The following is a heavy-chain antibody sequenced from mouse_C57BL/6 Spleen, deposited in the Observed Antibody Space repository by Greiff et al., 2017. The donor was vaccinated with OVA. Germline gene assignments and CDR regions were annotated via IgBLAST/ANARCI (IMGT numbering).Heavy chain of an antibody. J-gene: IGHJ3*01. V-gene: IGHV1-59*01. D-gene: IGHD2-4*01. CDR3: ARDDDSSFAY. Sequence: VQLQQPGAELVRPGTSVKLSCKASGYTFTSYWMHWVKQRPGQGLEWIGVIDPSDSYTNYNQKFKGKATLTVDTSSSTAYMQLSSLTSEDSAVYYCARDDDSSFAYWGQGTLVTVSA. CDR1: GYTFTSYW. CDR2: IDPSDSYT.